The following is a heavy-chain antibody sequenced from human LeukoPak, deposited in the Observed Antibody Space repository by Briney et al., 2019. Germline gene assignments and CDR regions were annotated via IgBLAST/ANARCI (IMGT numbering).Heavy chain of an antibody. CDR3: ARGWYSSSWYIKTYYYYMDV. D-gene: IGHD6-13*01. Sequence: GGSLRLSCAASGFTFSSYSMNWVRQAPGKGLEWVSSISSSSSYIYYADSVKGRFTISRDNAKNSLYLQMNSLRAEDTAVYYCARGWYSSSWYIKTYYYYMDVWGKGTTVTVSS. V-gene: IGHV3-21*01. CDR1: GFTFSSYS. J-gene: IGHJ6*03. CDR2: ISSSSSYI.